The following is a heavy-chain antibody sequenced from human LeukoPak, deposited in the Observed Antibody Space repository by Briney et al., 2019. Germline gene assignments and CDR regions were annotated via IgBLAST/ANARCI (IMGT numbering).Heavy chain of an antibody. CDR2: ISAYNGNT. J-gene: IGHJ4*02. D-gene: IGHD4-17*01. V-gene: IGHV1-18*01. Sequence: GASVKVSCKASGYTFTSYGISWVRQAPGQGLEWMGWISAYNGNTNYAQKLQGRVTMTTDTSTSTAYMELRSLRSDDTAVYYCARGPPGGDYTCPYFDYWGQGTLVTVSS. CDR3: ARGPPGGDYTCPYFDY. CDR1: GYTFTSYG.